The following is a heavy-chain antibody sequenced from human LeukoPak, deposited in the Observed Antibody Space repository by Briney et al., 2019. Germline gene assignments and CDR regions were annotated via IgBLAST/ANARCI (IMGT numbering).Heavy chain of an antibody. CDR1: GYTFTSYY. V-gene: IGHV1-46*01. CDR2: INPSGGST. Sequence: ASVKDSCKASGYTFTSYYMHWVRQAPGQGLEWMGIINPSGGSTSYAQKFQGRVTMTRDTSTSTVYMELSSLRSEDTAVYYCARDILTGYLDYWGQGTLVTVSS. D-gene: IGHD3-9*01. CDR3: ARDILTGYLDY. J-gene: IGHJ4*02.